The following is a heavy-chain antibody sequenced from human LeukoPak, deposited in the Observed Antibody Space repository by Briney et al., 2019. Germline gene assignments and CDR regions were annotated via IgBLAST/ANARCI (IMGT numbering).Heavy chain of an antibody. CDR3: ARDPRWLTPDCTSTSCYENYFDP. J-gene: IGHJ5*02. CDR2: IYHSGSA. V-gene: IGHV4-38-2*02. CDR1: GYSISSGYQ. D-gene: IGHD2-2*01. Sequence: SETLSLTCAVSGYSISSGYQWAWIRQSPGKGLEWIGSIYHSGSAHYNPSLKSRVTISVETSKNQFSLKMYSVAAADTAVYYCARDPRWLTPDCTSTSCYENYFDPWGQGTLVTVSS.